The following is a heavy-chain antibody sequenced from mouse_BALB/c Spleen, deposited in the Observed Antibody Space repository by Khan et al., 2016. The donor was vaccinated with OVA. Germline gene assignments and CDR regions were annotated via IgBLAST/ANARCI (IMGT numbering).Heavy chain of an antibody. D-gene: IGHD2-1*01. CDR2: ISNGGGST. J-gene: IGHJ2*01. Sequence: EVELVESGGGLVQPGGSLKLSCAASGFTFSSYIMSWVRQTPAKRLEWVAYISNGGGSTYYLETVKGRFTISRDNAKNTLYLQMSSLKSEDTAMYYCARHGNYVSFDYWGQGTTLTVSS. CDR1: GFTFSSYI. CDR3: ARHGNYVSFDY. V-gene: IGHV5-12-2*01.